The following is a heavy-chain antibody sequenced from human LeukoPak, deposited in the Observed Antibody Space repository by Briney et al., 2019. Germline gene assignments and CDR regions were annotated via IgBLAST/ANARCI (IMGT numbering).Heavy chain of an antibody. CDR1: GFTVSSNY. D-gene: IGHD6-13*01. CDR3: ARVSSSWYKPFDY. CDR2: IYSGGST. V-gene: IGHV3-66*01. Sequence: GGSLRLSCAASGFTVSSNYMSWVRQAPGKGLEWVSVIYSGGSTYYADSVKGRFTISRDNSKNTLYLQMNSLRAEDTAVYYCARVSSSWYKPFDYWGQGTLVTVSS. J-gene: IGHJ4*02.